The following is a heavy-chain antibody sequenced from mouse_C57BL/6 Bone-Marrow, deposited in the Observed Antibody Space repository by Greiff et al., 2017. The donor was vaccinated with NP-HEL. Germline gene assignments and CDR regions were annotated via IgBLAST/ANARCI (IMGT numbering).Heavy chain of an antibody. V-gene: IGHV5-4*03. CDR3: ARAQTTVVGYFDY. CDR1: GFTFSSYA. Sequence: EVNVVESGGGLVKPGGSLKLSCAASGFTFSSYAMSWVRQTPEKRLEWVATISDGGSYTYYPDNVKGRFTISRDNAKNNLYLQMSHLKSEDTAMYYCARAQTTVVGYFDYWGQGTTLTVSS. D-gene: IGHD1-1*01. CDR2: ISDGGSYT. J-gene: IGHJ2*01.